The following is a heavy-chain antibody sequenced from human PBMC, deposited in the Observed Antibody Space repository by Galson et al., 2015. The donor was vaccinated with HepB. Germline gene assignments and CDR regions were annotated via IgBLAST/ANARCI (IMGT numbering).Heavy chain of an antibody. CDR2: ITPMFGRA. V-gene: IGHV1-69*13. CDR3: ARGFSGEPSLQYFFF. Sequence: SVKVSCKASGGAFNRNSINWMRQAPGQGLEWMGGITPMFGRANYAQKFQGRVIITADDSTNTAYMELRSLRTEDTAMYYCARGFSGEPSLQYFFFWVLGTLVTVS. J-gene: IGHJ4*02. D-gene: IGHD3-3*01. CDR1: GGAFNRNS.